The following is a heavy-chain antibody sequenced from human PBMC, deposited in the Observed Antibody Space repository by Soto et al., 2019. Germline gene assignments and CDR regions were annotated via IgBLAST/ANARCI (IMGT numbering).Heavy chain of an antibody. V-gene: IGHV4-4*02. CDR1: SGSISSSKW. J-gene: IGHJ4*02. CDR3: ASRTLLDAPFDY. Sequence: AQLQESGPGLVKPSGTLSLTCAVSSGSISSSKWWSWVRQPPRKGLVWIGEMYHSASTNYNRSRKSRLAISVDKSKNQFSLKLSSGTAADTAVYYCASRTLLDAPFDYWGQESLVTVSS. CDR2: MYHSAST. D-gene: IGHD2-15*01.